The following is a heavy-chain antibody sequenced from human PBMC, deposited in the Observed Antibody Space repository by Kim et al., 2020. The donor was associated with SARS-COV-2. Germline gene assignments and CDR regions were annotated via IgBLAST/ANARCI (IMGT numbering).Heavy chain of an antibody. CDR3: ARAREKSFDY. Sequence: GGSLRLSCAASGFSFSSRGIHWVRQAPGKGLEWVVVISNDETYKNYADSVKGRFTISRDNSKNTVDLQMNSLRVEDTAVYYCARAREKSFDYWGQGTLVT. J-gene: IGHJ4*02. CDR1: GFSFSSRG. CDR2: ISNDETYK. V-gene: IGHV3-30*03.